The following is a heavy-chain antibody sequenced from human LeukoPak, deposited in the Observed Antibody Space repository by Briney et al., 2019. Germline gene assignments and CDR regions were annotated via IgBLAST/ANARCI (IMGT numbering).Heavy chain of an antibody. V-gene: IGHV3-23*01. CDR2: ISGSGGST. D-gene: IGHD3-10*01. CDR1: GFTFSSYA. CDR3: AKDDSYYYGSGSYSDY. J-gene: IGHJ4*02. Sequence: GGSLRLSCAASGFTFSSYAMSWVRRAPGKGLEWVSAISGSGGSTYYADSVKGRFTISRDNSKNTLYLQMNSLRAEDTAVYYCAKDDSYYYGSGSYSDYWGQGTLVTVSS.